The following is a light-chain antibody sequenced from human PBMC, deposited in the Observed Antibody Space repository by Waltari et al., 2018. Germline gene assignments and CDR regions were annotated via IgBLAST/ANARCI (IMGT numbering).Light chain of an antibody. CDR1: QSVSSSY. Sequence: EIVMTQSPATLSLSLGERATLSCRASQSVSSSYLAWYQQKPGQAPRLLIYGASSRATGIPDRFSGSGSGTDFTLTISRLEPEDFAVYYCQQYGSSPLITFGQGTRLEIK. J-gene: IGKJ5*01. V-gene: IGKV3-20*01. CDR2: GAS. CDR3: QQYGSSPLIT.